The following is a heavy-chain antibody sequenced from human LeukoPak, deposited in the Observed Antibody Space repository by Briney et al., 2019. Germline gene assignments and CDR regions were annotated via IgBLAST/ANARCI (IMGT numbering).Heavy chain of an antibody. D-gene: IGHD3-10*01. Sequence: SQTLSLTCTVSGGSISSGDYYWSWIRQPPGKGLEWIGYIYYSGSTYYNPSLKSRVTISVDTSKNQFSLKLSSVTAADTAVYYCARHGMVRGARELDYWGQGTLVTVSS. CDR3: ARHGMVRGARELDY. V-gene: IGHV4-30-4*01. CDR1: GGSISSGDYY. CDR2: IYYSGST. J-gene: IGHJ4*02.